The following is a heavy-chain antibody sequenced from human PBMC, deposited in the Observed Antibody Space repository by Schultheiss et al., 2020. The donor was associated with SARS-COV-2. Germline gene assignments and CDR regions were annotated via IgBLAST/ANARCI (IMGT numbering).Heavy chain of an antibody. V-gene: IGHV3-33*01. Sequence: GGSLRLSCAASGFTFSSYGMHWVRQAPGKGLEWVAVIWYDGSNKYYADSVKGRFTISRDNSKNTLYLQMNSLRAEDTAVYYCAREAVAGTTHDCYFQHWGQGTLVTVSS. CDR2: IWYDGSNK. J-gene: IGHJ1*01. CDR3: AREAVAGTTHDCYFQH. CDR1: GFTFSSYG. D-gene: IGHD6-19*01.